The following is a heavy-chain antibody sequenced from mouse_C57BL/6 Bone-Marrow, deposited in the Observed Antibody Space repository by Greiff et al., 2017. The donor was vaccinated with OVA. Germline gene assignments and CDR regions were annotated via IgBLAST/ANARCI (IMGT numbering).Heavy chain of an antibody. J-gene: IGHJ2*01. CDR1: GYTFTDYY. V-gene: IGHV1-19*01. CDR2: INPYNGGT. D-gene: IGHD1-1*01. CDR3: ARGDGSSSWYFDY. Sequence: VQLQQSGPVLVKPGASVKMSCKASGYTFTDYYMNWVKQSHGKSLEWIGVINPYNGGTSYNQKFKGKATLTVDKSSSTAYMELNSLTSEDSAVYYCARGDGSSSWYFDYWGQGTTLTVSS.